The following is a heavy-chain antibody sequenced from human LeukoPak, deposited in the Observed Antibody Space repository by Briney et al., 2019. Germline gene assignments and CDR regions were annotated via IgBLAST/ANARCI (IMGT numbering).Heavy chain of an antibody. CDR3: ARTMYSSSSFWFDP. D-gene: IGHD6-6*01. Sequence: PSETLSLTCTVSGGSISSYYWSWIRQPPGKGLEWIGYIYYSGSTNYNPSLKGRVTISVDTSKNQFSLKLSSVTAADTAVYYCARTMYSSSSFWFDPWGQGTLVTVSS. V-gene: IGHV4-59*01. CDR1: GGSISSYY. CDR2: IYYSGST. J-gene: IGHJ5*02.